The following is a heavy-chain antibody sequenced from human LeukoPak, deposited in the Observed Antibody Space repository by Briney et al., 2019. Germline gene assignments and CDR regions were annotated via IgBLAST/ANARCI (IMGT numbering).Heavy chain of an antibody. J-gene: IGHJ4*02. V-gene: IGHV3-23*01. CDR2: ISGSGDST. CDR3: AKVQSSVWVQTFDY. CDR1: GFTFSYYA. Sequence: GGSLRLSCAASGFTFSYYAMSWVRQAPGKGLEWVSGISGSGDSTYYADSVKGRFAIFRDNSKNTLYLQMNSLRVEDTAVYYCAKVQSSVWVQTFDYWGQGTRVTVSS. D-gene: IGHD5-18*01.